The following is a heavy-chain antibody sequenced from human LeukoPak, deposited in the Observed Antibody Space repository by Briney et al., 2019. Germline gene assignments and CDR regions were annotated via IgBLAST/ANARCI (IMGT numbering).Heavy chain of an antibody. D-gene: IGHD3-10*01. J-gene: IGHJ3*01. V-gene: IGHV4-59*08. CDR3: ARTGVYDKRAFDA. Sequence: SETLSLTCTVSGGSISGTYYWRWIRQPPGKGLEWIGYIYYTGTTDSNPSLKSRVTISLDTSKNQFSLNLSSVTAADTAVYYCARTGVYDKRAFDAWGQGTMVTVSS. CDR2: IYYTGTT. CDR1: GGSISGTYY.